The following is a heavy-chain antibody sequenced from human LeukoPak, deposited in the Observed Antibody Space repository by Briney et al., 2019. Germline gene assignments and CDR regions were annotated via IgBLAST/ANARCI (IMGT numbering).Heavy chain of an antibody. V-gene: IGHV3-74*01. CDR2: INTDGSST. J-gene: IGHJ4*02. D-gene: IGHD4-23*01. CDR1: GFTFSSYW. CDR3: ASPDYGGNSDYFDY. Sequence: QSGGSLRLSCAASGFTFSSYWMHWVRQAPGKGLVWVSRINTDGSSTSYADPVKGRFTISRDNAKNTLYLQMNSLRAEDTAVYYCASPDYGGNSDYFDYWGQGTLVTVSS.